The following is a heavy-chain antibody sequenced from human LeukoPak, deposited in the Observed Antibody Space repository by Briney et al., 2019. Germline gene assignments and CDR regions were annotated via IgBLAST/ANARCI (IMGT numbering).Heavy chain of an antibody. J-gene: IGHJ6*03. CDR1: GGSISSYY. CDR2: IYYSGST. D-gene: IGHD3-10*01. CDR3: AKAAVRGVIMGNYYMDV. Sequence: SETLSLTCTVSGGSISSYYWSWIRQPPGKGLEWIGDIYYSGSTNYNPSLKSRVTISVDTSKNQFSLKLSSVTAADTAVYFCAKAAVRGVIMGNYYMDVWGKGTTVTVSS. V-gene: IGHV4-59*01.